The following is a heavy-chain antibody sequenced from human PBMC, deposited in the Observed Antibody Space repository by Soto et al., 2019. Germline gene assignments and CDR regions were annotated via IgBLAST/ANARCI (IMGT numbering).Heavy chain of an antibody. D-gene: IGHD2-2*01. CDR2: ISGSGGST. CDR1: GFTFSSYA. CDR3: AKDIFSGYQLPPNWFDP. V-gene: IGHV3-23*01. Sequence: GGSLILSCAASGFTFSSYAMSWVRQAPGKGLEWVSAISGSGGSTYYADSVKGRFTISRDNSKNTLYLQMNSLRAEDTAVYYCAKDIFSGYQLPPNWFDPWGQGTLVTVSS. J-gene: IGHJ5*02.